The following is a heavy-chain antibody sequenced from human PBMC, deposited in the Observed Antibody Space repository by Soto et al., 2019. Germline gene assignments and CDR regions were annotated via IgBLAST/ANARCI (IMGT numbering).Heavy chain of an antibody. D-gene: IGHD2-15*01. CDR2: IYYSGST. Sequence: SETLSLTCTVSGGSISSYYWSWIRQPPGKGLEWIGYIYYSGSTNYNPSLKSRVTISVDTSKNQFSLKLSSVTAADKAVYYCVRRIRGYCSGGSCYYFDYWGQGTLVTVPQ. J-gene: IGHJ4*02. CDR3: VRRIRGYCSGGSCYYFDY. V-gene: IGHV4-59*01. CDR1: GGSISSYY.